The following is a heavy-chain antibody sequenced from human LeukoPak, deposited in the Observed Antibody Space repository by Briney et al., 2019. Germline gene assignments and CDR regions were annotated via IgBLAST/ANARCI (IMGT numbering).Heavy chain of an antibody. CDR2: IYYSGST. Sequence: SETLSLTCTVSDGSIGSYYWSWIRQPPGKGLEWIGYIYYSGSTNYNPSLKSRVTISVDTSKNQFSLKLSSVTAADTAVYYCAREYCSGGSCYSDAFDYWGQGTLVTVSS. CDR3: AREYCSGGSCYSDAFDY. D-gene: IGHD2-15*01. CDR1: DGSIGSYY. V-gene: IGHV4-59*08. J-gene: IGHJ4*02.